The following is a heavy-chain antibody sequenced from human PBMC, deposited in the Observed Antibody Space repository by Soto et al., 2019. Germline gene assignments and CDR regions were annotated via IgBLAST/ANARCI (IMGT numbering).Heavy chain of an antibody. CDR1: GFTFSMYA. Sequence: EAHMLESGGGLGQPGGSLRLSCAASGFTFSMYAMSWVRQAPGKGLEWVSSIGGGGADTYYADAVKGRFTISRDNSNNILFLEMTSLRAEDTAIDYCAKDRMDHNSVWDPFDIWGQGTMVTVS. CDR2: IGGGGADT. V-gene: IGHV3-23*01. CDR3: AKDRMDHNSVWDPFDI. D-gene: IGHD1-20*01. J-gene: IGHJ3*02.